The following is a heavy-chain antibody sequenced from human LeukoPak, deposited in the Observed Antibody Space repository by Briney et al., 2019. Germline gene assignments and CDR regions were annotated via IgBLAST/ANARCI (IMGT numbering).Heavy chain of an antibody. CDR2: FDPEDGET. Sequence: ASVKVSCKVSGYTLTELSTHWVRQAPGKGLEWMGGFDPEDGETIYAQKFQGRVTMTEDTSTDTAYMELSSLRSEDTAVYYCATDHGGSGSSYYYYYMDVWGKGTTVTVSS. D-gene: IGHD3-10*01. V-gene: IGHV1-24*01. J-gene: IGHJ6*03. CDR1: GYTLTELS. CDR3: ATDHGGSGSSYYYYYMDV.